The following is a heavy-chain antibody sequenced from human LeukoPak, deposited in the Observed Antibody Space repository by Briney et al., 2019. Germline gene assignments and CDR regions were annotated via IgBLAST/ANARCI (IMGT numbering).Heavy chain of an antibody. CDR3: ARDFSSVLGSNWYRPFDY. J-gene: IGHJ4*02. V-gene: IGHV1-18*01. CDR2: ISAYNGNT. D-gene: IGHD6-13*01. CDR1: GYTFTSYG. Sequence: ASVKVSCKASGYTFTSYGISWVRQAPGQGLEWMGWISAYNGNTNYEQKYQGRVTMTTDTSTSTAYMELRSLTSDDTAVYYRARDFSSVLGSNWYRPFDYWGQGTLVTVSS.